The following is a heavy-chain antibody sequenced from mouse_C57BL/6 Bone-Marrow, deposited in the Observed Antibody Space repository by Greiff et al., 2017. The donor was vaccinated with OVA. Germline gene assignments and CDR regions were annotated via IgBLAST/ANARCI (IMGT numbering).Heavy chain of an antibody. J-gene: IGHJ3*01. CDR3: TGTHYYGSSYPAWFAY. V-gene: IGHV1-5*01. CDR1: GYTFTSYW. D-gene: IGHD1-1*01. Sequence: DVQLQESGTVLARPGASVKMSCKTSGYTFTSYWMHWVKQRPGQGLEWIGAIYPGHSDTSYTQKFKGKAKLTAVTSASTAYMELSSLTNEDSAVYYCTGTHYYGSSYPAWFAYWGQGTLVTVSA. CDR2: IYPGHSDT.